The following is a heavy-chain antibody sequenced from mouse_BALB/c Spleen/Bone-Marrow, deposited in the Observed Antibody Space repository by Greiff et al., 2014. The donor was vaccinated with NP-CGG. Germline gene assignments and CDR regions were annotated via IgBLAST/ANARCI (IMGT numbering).Heavy chain of an antibody. V-gene: IGHV1-42*01. CDR3: ARSCGNYGHCDV. CDR2: INPFNGAT. CDR1: GYSFTGYY. Sequence: VQLKQSGPELVKPGASVKISCKASGYSFTGYYMHWVKQSHVKSLEWIGRINPFNGATTYNQNFKDKASLTVDKSSSTAYMEHQSLTSEDAAGYDSARSCGNYGHCDVWGAGTTVTGSS. D-gene: IGHD1-1*02. J-gene: IGHJ1*01.